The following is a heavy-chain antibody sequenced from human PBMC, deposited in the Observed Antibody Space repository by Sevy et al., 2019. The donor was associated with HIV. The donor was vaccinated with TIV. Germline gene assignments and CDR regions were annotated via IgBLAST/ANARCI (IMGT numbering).Heavy chain of an antibody. V-gene: IGHV3-53*01. CDR1: GFTVSSNY. CDR2: IYSGGST. J-gene: IGHJ3*02. D-gene: IGHD1-26*01. Sequence: GGSLRLSCAASGFTVSSNYMSWVRQAPGKGLEWVSVIYSGGSTYYADSVKGRFTISRVNSKNTLYLQMNSLRAEDTAVYYCARALFEELLFTYGAFDIWGQGTMVTVSS. CDR3: ARALFEELLFTYGAFDI.